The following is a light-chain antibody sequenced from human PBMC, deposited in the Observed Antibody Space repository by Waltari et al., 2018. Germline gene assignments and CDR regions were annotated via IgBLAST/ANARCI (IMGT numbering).Light chain of an antibody. CDR1: QSVRNY. J-gene: IGKJ5*01. Sequence: EIVFTQSPATLYLSPGERATLSCRDSQSVRNYLAWYQQKPGQAPRLLVYDVSYRDTAIPARFSGSGSGTDFTLTISSLEPEDFAVYYCQQRRNLPITFGQVTRLEIK. V-gene: IGKV3-11*01. CDR2: DVS. CDR3: QQRRNLPIT.